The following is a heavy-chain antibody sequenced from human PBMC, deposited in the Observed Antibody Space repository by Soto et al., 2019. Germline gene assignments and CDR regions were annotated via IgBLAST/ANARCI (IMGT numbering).Heavy chain of an antibody. CDR2: IYYSGST. CDR1: GGSISSYY. J-gene: IGHJ6*02. CDR3: AGATWIQLWRPYYYYGMDV. V-gene: IGHV4-59*08. Sequence: QVQLQESGPGLVKPSETLSLTCTVSGGSISSYYWSWIRQPPGKGLEWIGYIYYSGSTNYNPSLKSRVTISVDTSKNQFSLKLSSVTAADTAVYYCAGATWIQLWRPYYYYGMDVWCQGTTVTVSS. D-gene: IGHD5-18*01.